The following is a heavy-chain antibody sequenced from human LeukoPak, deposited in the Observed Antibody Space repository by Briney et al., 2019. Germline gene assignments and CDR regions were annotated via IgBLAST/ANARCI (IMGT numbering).Heavy chain of an antibody. CDR2: INPNSGGT. J-gene: IGHJ4*02. CDR1: GYTFTGYY. CDR3: ARPRGSSSWYGAYYFDY. Sequence: ASVKVSCKASGYTFTGYYMHWVRQAPGQGLEWMGWINPNSGGTNYAQKFQGRVTMTRDTSISTAYMELSRLRSDDTAVYYCARPRGSSSWYGAYYFDYWGQGTLSPSPQ. V-gene: IGHV1-2*02. D-gene: IGHD6-13*01.